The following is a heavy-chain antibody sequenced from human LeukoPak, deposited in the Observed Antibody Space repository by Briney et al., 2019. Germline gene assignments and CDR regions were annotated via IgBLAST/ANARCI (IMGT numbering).Heavy chain of an antibody. Sequence: SETLSLTCTVSGGSISSYYWSWIRQPPGKGLEWIGYIYYSGSTNYNPSLKSRVTISVDTSKNQFSLKLSSVTAADTAVYYCAXXYYYDSSXXXXXXXXXXWXQGXXVTVSS. CDR2: IYYSGST. CDR3: AXXYYYDSSXXXXXXXXXX. J-gene: IGHJ1*01. CDR1: GGSISSYY. V-gene: IGHV4-59*01. D-gene: IGHD3-22*01.